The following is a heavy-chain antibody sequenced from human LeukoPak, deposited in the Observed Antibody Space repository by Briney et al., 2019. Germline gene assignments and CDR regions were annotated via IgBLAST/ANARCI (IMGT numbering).Heavy chain of an antibody. V-gene: IGHV4-39*07. Sequence: SETLSLTCTVSGGSISSSSYYWGWIRQPPGKGLEWIGSIYYSGSTYYNPSLKSRVTISVDTSKNQFSLKLSSVTAADTAVYYCARDFSYSTNNWFDPWGQEPWSPSPQ. CDR1: GGSISSSSYY. J-gene: IGHJ5*02. CDR3: ARDFSYSTNNWFDP. D-gene: IGHD4-11*01. CDR2: IYYSGST.